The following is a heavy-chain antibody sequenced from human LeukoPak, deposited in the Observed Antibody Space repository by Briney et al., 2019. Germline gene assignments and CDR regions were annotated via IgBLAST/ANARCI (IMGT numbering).Heavy chain of an antibody. CDR1: GFTFSSYG. Sequence: GSLRLSCAASGFTFSSYGMHWVRQAPGKGLEWVAVISYDGSNKYYADSVKGRFTISRDNSKNTLYLQMNSLRAEDTAVYYCAKDSPGFNFDYWGQGTLVTVSS. CDR3: AKDSPGFNFDY. J-gene: IGHJ4*02. CDR2: ISYDGSNK. V-gene: IGHV3-30*18.